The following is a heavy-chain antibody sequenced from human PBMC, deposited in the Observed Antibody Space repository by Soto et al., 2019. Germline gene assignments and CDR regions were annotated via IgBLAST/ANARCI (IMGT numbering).Heavy chain of an antibody. D-gene: IGHD3-22*01. CDR1: GGSISSGGYY. J-gene: IGHJ4*02. Sequence: QVQLQESGPGLVKPSQTLSLTCTVSGGSISSGGYYWSWIRQHPGKVPEWIGYIYYSGSTYYNTSLKSRVTISVDTSKNQFSLKLSSVTAADTAVYYCARASRHYYDSSGYYAKDYFDYWGQGTLGTVSS. V-gene: IGHV4-31*03. CDR3: ARASRHYYDSSGYYAKDYFDY. CDR2: IYYSGST.